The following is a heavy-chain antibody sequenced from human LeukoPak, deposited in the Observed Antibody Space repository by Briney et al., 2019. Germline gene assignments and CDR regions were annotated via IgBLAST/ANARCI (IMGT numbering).Heavy chain of an antibody. J-gene: IGHJ4*02. D-gene: IGHD4-23*01. CDR2: INPNSGGT. Sequence: ASVKVSCKASGYTFTGYYMHWVRQAPGQGLEWMGWINPNSGGTNYAQKFQGRVTMTRDTSISTAYMELSRLRSDDTAVYYCARARPAHYLRWGGHFDYWGQGTLVTVSS. V-gene: IGHV1-2*02. CDR1: GYTFTGYY. CDR3: ARARPAHYLRWGGHFDY.